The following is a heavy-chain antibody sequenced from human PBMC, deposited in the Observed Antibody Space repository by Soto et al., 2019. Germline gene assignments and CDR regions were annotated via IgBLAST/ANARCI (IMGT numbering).Heavy chain of an antibody. CDR1: GFTFSSYD. Sequence: EVQLAESGVGMVQPGGSLRLSCVASGFTFSSYDMHWVRQAPGKGLEYVSSISSNGGTTYYGNSVKGRFTISRDNSKNTLHLQMGSLRAEDMAVYYCVRRVSGNYDYWGQGTLVTVSS. J-gene: IGHJ4*02. CDR2: ISSNGGTT. CDR3: VRRVSGNYDY. D-gene: IGHD1-7*01. V-gene: IGHV3-64*01.